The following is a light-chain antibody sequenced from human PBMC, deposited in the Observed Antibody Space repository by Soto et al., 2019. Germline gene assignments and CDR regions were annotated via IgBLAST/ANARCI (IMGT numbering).Light chain of an antibody. V-gene: IGKV3-11*01. J-gene: IGKJ5*01. CDR3: QQRADWPIT. CDR1: QSVSSSY. CDR2: DAS. Sequence: EIVLTQSPGALSLSPGERATLSCRAGQSVSSSYLAWYQQKPGQAPRLLIYDASNRATGIPARLSGSGSGTDFTLTISSLEPDDFAVYYCQQRADWPITFGQGTRLEIK.